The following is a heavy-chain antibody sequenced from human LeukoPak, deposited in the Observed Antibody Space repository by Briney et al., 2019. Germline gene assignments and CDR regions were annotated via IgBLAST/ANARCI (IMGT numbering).Heavy chain of an antibody. V-gene: IGHV4-59*08. CDR3: ARRQTFADSTAWYDTFDI. CDR1: GGSISTYY. CDR2: IYRSGII. D-gene: IGHD6-19*01. Sequence: SETLSLTCTVSGGSISTYYWSWIRQPPGKGLEFIAYIYRSGIINYNPSLQGRVTMSVDTSENRFSLNLSSMTAADTAVYYCARRQTFADSTAWYDTFDIWGHGTMVTVSS. J-gene: IGHJ3*02.